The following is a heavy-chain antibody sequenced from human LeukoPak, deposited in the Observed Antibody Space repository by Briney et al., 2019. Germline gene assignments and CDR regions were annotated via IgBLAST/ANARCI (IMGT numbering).Heavy chain of an antibody. CDR2: IRDSGEA. J-gene: IGHJ5*02. CDR3: ARDRAANQDWVEFDP. CDR1: GFRVSDYY. V-gene: IGHV3-66*03. Sequence: TGGSLRLSCAVSGFRVSDYYMSWVRQAPGKGLEWVGLIRDSGEAFYADFARGRFAISRDESENTLYLQMNSLSVEDTAVYFCARDRAANQDWVEFDPWGQGTPVIVSS. D-gene: IGHD3/OR15-3a*01.